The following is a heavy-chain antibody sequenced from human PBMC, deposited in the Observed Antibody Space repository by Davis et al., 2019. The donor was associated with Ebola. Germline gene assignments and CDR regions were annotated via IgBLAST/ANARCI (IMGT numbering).Heavy chain of an antibody. CDR1: GYTFTSYG. D-gene: IGHD4-17*01. V-gene: IGHV1-18*01. J-gene: IGHJ6*02. CDR2: ISAKSGNT. CDR3: ARDRDHGDYYYYGMDV. Sequence: ASVKVSCKASGYTFTSYGISWVRQAPGQGLEWMGWISAKSGNTKFAQKLQGRVSLTTDTSTTTAYMELRSLTSEDTAIYYCARDRDHGDYYYYGMDVWGQGTKVTVSS.